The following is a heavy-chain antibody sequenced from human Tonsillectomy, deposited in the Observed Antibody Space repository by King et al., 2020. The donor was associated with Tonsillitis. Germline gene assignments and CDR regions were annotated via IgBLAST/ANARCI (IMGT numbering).Heavy chain of an antibody. CDR3: NPDPTVGP. CDR1: GFSFSNTW. Sequence: VQLVESGGGLVKPGGSLRLSCAASGFSFSNTWMSWVRQAPGKGLEWVGRIKSKTDGGTTDYAAPVKGRFTISRDDSKNTLYLQMNSLKTEDTAMYYCNPDPTVGPWGQGIPVTGSS. V-gene: IGHV3-15*01. J-gene: IGHJ5*02. CDR2: IKSKTDGGTT.